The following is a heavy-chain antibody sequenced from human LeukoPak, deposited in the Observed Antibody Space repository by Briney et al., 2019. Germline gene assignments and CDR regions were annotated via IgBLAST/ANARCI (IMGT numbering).Heavy chain of an antibody. D-gene: IGHD6-13*01. V-gene: IGHV4-39*07. J-gene: IGHJ4*02. CDR3: ARALGHSSSWYVDY. CDR2: IYYSGST. CDR1: GGSISSSSYY. Sequence: SETLSLTCTVSGGSISSSSYYWGWIRQPPGKGLEWIGSIYYSGSTYYNPSLKSRVTISVDTSKNQFSLKLSSVTAADTAVYYCARALGHSSSWYVDYWGQGTLVTVSS.